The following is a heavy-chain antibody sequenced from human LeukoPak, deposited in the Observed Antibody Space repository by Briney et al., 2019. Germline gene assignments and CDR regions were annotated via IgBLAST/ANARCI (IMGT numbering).Heavy chain of an antibody. V-gene: IGHV3-74*01. J-gene: IGHJ4*02. D-gene: IGHD3-10*01. CDR1: GFTLTYYW. Sequence: PGGSLRLSCAASGFTLTYYWMHWVRQAPGKGLVWVSRINSDGSSTSYADSVKGRFTISRGNAKNTLYLQMNSLRAEDTAVYYCVRPPAGEFRPFEYWGQGTLVTVSS. CDR3: VRPPAGEFRPFEY. CDR2: INSDGSST.